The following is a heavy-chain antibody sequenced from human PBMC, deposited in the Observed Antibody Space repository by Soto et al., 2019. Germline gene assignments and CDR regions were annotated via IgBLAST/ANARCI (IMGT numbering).Heavy chain of an antibody. CDR3: ARGGSWYDF. CDR2: ISPNSGAT. D-gene: IGHD6-13*01. CDR1: GYSFGLFY. V-gene: IGHV1-2*02. Sequence: QIQLMQSGAEVRKPGASVRVSCKVSGYSFGLFYINWLRQAPGEGPEWMGWISPNSGATSYAQKYEGRVTMTRDTSITTVFMEFSRLTSDDTAVYFCARGGSWYDFWGQGPPVTVS. J-gene: IGHJ4*02.